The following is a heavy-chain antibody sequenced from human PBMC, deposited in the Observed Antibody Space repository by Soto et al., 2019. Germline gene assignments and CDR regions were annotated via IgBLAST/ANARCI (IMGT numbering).Heavy chain of an antibody. CDR1: GDTITNYG. V-gene: IGHV1-18*01. CDR2: ISFYNGNT. Sequence: QVQLVQSGGEVRKPGASVKVSCKASGDTITNYGISWVRKAPGQGLEWMGWISFYNGNTKYAQNFQARVTLTTDTSTSTAYMELRSLRSDDAAVYYCASATSIAVAGKESWGQGTLVTVSS. D-gene: IGHD6-19*01. CDR3: ASATSIAVAGKES. J-gene: IGHJ4*02.